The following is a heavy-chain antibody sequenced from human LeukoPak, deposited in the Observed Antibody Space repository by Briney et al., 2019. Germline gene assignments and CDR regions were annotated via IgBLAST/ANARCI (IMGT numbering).Heavy chain of an antibody. Sequence: GGSLRLSCVTSGFFFNSYWMSWVRQAPGKGLEWVANENQDGSEIYYVDSVKGRFTMSRDNTKNSFYLQMSSLRVEDTAVYYCARDRSLGFDYWGQGTLVTVSS. CDR1: GFFFNSYW. D-gene: IGHD6-13*01. CDR3: ARDRSLGFDY. CDR2: ENQDGSEI. J-gene: IGHJ4*02. V-gene: IGHV3-7*03.